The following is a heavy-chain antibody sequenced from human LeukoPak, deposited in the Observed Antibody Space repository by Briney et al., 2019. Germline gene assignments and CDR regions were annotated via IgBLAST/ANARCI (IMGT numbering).Heavy chain of an antibody. CDR3: AVSIAVAGNFDY. J-gene: IGHJ4*02. D-gene: IGHD6-19*01. Sequence: GESLQISCKGSGSRFTSYWIGWVRQVPGKGLEWMGIIYPGDSDTRYSPSFQGQVTISADKSISTAYLQWSSLKASDTAMYYCAVSIAVAGNFDYWGQGTLVTVSS. V-gene: IGHV5-51*01. CDR2: IYPGDSDT. CDR1: GSRFTSYW.